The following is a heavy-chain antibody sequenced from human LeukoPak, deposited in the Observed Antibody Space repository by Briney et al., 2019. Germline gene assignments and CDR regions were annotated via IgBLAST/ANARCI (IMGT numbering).Heavy chain of an antibody. J-gene: IGHJ4*02. D-gene: IGHD3-10*01. CDR2: IIVGRGTT. CDR3: ARDREFPDY. CDR1: GFTFSNSA. V-gene: IGHV1-58*01. Sequence: VASVKVSCKASGFTFSNSAVQWVRQARGQRLEWIGWIIVGRGTTNYAQSLQGRLTITRDMSTSTAYMELSSLTSEDTAVYYCARDREFPDYWGQGTLVTVSS.